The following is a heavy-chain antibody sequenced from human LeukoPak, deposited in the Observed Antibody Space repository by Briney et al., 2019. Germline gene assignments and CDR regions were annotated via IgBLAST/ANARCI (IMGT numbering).Heavy chain of an antibody. V-gene: IGHV4-4*07. CDR2: IYTSGST. CDR1: GGSISSYY. J-gene: IGHJ4*02. Sequence: SETLSLTCTVSGGSISSYYWSWIRQPAGKGLEWIGRIYTSGSTNYNPSLKSRVTMSVDTSKNQFSLKLSPVTAADTAVYYCARGYYYDSSGYYYEIAYYFDYWGQGTLVTVSS. D-gene: IGHD3-22*01. CDR3: ARGYYYDSSGYYYEIAYYFDY.